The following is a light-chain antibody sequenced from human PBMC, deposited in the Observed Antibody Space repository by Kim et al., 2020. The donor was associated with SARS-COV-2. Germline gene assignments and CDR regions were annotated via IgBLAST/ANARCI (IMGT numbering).Light chain of an antibody. J-gene: IGLJ1*01. CDR3: AAWDDTLSVHYV. CDR2: ENY. V-gene: IGLV1-47*01. CDR1: RSNIGSNY. Sequence: ELTQPPSASGTPGQRVTISCSGSRSNIGSNYVYWYQQLPGAAPKLLIYENYQRPSGVPDRFSGSKSGTSASLAISGLRSEDEADYYCAAWDDTLSVHYVFGTGTKVTVL.